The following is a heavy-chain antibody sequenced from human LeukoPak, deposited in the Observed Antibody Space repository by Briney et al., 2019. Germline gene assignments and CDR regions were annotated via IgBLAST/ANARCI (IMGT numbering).Heavy chain of an antibody. J-gene: IGHJ5*02. CDR1: GFTFSSYW. Sequence: GGSLRLSCAASGFTFSSYWMSRVRQAPGKGLEWVASIKQDGSEKYCVDSVKGRFTISRDNANNSLYLQMNSLRADDTAVYYCARDIGLRKAAPPGWFDPWGQGALVTVSS. CDR3: ARDIGLRKAAPPGWFDP. D-gene: IGHD6-6*01. CDR2: IKQDGSEK. V-gene: IGHV3-7*01.